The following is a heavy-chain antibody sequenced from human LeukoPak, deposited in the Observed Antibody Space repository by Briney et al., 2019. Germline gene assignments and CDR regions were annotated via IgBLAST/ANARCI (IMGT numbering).Heavy chain of an antibody. CDR2: IYYSGST. V-gene: IGHV4-59*12. D-gene: IGHD5-18*01. J-gene: IGHJ5*02. CDR3: ARVEPLKMVKSP. CDR1: GDSISSYY. Sequence: SETLSLTCTVSGDSISSYYWSWIRQPPGKGLEWIGSIYYSGSTNYNPSLKSRVTISVDTSNNEFSLKLTSVTVADTAVYYCARVEPLKMVKSPWGQGILVTVSS.